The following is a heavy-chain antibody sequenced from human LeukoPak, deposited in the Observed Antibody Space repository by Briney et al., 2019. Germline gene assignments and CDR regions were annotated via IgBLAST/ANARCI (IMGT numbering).Heavy chain of an antibody. D-gene: IGHD2-2*01. CDR2: INTDGSST. CDR3: ARDRYCTTTRCSDY. Sequence: GGSLRLSCAASGFTFSSYWMHWVRQAPGKGLVWVSRINTDGSSTSYADSVKGRFTISRDNAKNTLYLEMNSLRAEDTAVYYCARDRYCTTTRCSDYWGQGTLVTISS. J-gene: IGHJ4*02. V-gene: IGHV3-74*01. CDR1: GFTFSSYW.